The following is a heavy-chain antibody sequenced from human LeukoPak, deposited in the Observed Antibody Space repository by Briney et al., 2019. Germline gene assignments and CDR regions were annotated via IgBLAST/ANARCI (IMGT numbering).Heavy chain of an antibody. Sequence: ASVKVSCKASGYTFTSYGISWVRQAPGQGLEWMGWISAYNGNTNYAQKLQGRVTMTTDTSTSTAYMELRSLRSDDTAVYYCARSEYYYDSSGYYYVYWGQGTLVTVSS. CDR3: ARSEYYYDSSGYYYVY. V-gene: IGHV1-18*01. D-gene: IGHD3-22*01. J-gene: IGHJ4*02. CDR2: ISAYNGNT. CDR1: GYTFTSYG.